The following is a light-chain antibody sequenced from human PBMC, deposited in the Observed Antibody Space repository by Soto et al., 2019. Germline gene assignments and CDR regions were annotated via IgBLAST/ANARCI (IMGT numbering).Light chain of an antibody. CDR2: ATS. CDR1: QGMSGY. J-gene: IGKJ2*01. V-gene: IGKV1-39*01. Sequence: DIQMTQSPSSLSASVGDRVTITCRSSQGMSGYSNCYQQKPGKAPKILIYATSTLQSGVPSRFNGNGSGTDFPLTISSLQPEYVATSLWQQDYITPSTFGPETQVEIK. CDR3: QQDYITPST.